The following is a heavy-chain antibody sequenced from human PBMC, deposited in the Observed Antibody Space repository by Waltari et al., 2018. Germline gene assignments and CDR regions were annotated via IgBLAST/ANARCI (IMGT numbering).Heavy chain of an antibody. V-gene: IGHV3-7*01. CDR3: ARTQWDSTSRRAFDI. Sequence: EVQLVESGGDLVQPGGSLSLSCAASGLTFSSSWMCWVRQAPGKGLEWVANIKEDGSEKYYVDSVKGRFTISIDNAKNSLYLQMNSLRAEDSAVYYCARTQWDSTSRRAFDIWGQGTVVTVSS. CDR1: GLTFSSSW. J-gene: IGHJ3*02. D-gene: IGHD1-26*01. CDR2: IKEDGSEK.